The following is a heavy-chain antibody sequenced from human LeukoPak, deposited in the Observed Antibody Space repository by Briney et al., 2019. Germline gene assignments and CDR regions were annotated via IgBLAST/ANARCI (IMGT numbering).Heavy chain of an antibody. J-gene: IGHJ4*02. Sequence: GGSLRLSCAASGFYFSDCWMSWIRQAPGKGLEWVAHMNQDGSAKYYVDSVRDQFTISRDNAKSSLFLQMSSLRAEDTAVYYCAIWGSWGSNFWGQGTLVSVSS. CDR3: AIWGSWGSNF. CDR2: MNQDGSAK. V-gene: IGHV3-7*01. D-gene: IGHD3-16*01. CDR1: GFYFSDCW.